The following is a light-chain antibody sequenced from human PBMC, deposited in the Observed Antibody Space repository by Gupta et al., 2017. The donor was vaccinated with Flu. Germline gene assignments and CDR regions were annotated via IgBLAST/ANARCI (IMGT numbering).Light chain of an antibody. Sequence: ELVMTHSPATLSVSPGERATLTCRASQSGSSILAWYQQKPGQAPRLLIYGAATRATGIPARCSGSGSGTEFTLTISSMQSEDVAVYYCQQYNNCPPYTFGQGTKLEIK. CDR2: GAA. CDR3: QQYNNCPPYT. V-gene: IGKV3-15*01. CDR1: QSGSSI. J-gene: IGKJ2*01.